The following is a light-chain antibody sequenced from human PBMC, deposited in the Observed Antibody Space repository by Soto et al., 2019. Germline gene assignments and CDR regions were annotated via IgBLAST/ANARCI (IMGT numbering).Light chain of an antibody. V-gene: IGKV3-15*01. Sequence: EIVMTQSPANLSLSPGERATLSCRASQSVSSNLAWYQQKPGQGPRLLIYGASTRATSIPARFSGSGSGTEFTLTINSLQSEDCAVYYCQQYNKWPPYTFGQGTKLEIK. CDR1: QSVSSN. CDR3: QQYNKWPPYT. J-gene: IGKJ2*01. CDR2: GAS.